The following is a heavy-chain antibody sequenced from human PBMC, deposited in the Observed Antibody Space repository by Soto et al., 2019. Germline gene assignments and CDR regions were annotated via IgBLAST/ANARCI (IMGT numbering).Heavy chain of an antibody. D-gene: IGHD3-16*01. J-gene: IGHJ3*01. Sequence: GGSLRLSCAGSGFTVTDNHMTWVRQAPGRGPEWVSTIYYNGNTFHADSVWGRFTISRDTSKNMLYLQMNSLRAEDTAVYYCARPPHVFEPFDVWGQGTMVTVSS. CDR1: GFTVTDNH. CDR3: ARPPHVFEPFDV. V-gene: IGHV3-66*04. CDR2: IYYNGNT.